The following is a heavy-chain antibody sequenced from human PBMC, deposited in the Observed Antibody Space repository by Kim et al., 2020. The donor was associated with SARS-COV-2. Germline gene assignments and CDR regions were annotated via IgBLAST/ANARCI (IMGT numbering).Heavy chain of an antibody. V-gene: IGHV4-59*08. CDR3: ARHGAHSSSSTLCC. J-gene: IGHJ4*02. CDR1: GGSISSYY. CDR2: IYYSGST. D-gene: IGHD6-6*01. Sequence: SETLSLTCTVSGGSISSYYWSWIRQPPGKGLEWIGYIYYSGSTNYNPSLKSRVTISVDTSKNQSSLKLSSVTGADTAVYYCARHGAHSSSSTLCCWGQGTLVTVSS.